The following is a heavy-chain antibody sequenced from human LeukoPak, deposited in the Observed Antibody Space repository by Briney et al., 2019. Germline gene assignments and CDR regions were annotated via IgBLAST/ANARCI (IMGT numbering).Heavy chain of an antibody. CDR1: GFTFSSYA. CDR3: ARGTPSRDPYYYDNSGFFDY. V-gene: IGHV3-23*01. J-gene: IGHJ4*02. D-gene: IGHD3-22*01. CDR2: ISGSGAST. Sequence: PGGSLRLSCAASGFTFSSYAMSWVRQAPGKGLEWVSDISGSGASTYYADSVKGRFTISRDNSKNTLYLQMNSLRAEDTAVYYCARGTPSRDPYYYDNSGFFDYWGQGTLVTVSS.